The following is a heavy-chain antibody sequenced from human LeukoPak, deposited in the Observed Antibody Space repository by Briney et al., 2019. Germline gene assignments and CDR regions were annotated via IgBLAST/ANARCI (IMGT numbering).Heavy chain of an antibody. V-gene: IGHV1-69*13. D-gene: IGHD5-18*01. Sequence: SVKVSCKASGGTFSSYAISWVRQAPGQGLEWMGGIIPIFGTANYAQKFQGRVTITADESTSTAYMELSSLRSEDTAVYYCAVGGYSYAGGRYYYGMDVWGQGTTVTVSS. CDR1: GGTFSSYA. CDR3: AVGGYSYAGGRYYYGMDV. J-gene: IGHJ6*02. CDR2: IIPIFGTA.